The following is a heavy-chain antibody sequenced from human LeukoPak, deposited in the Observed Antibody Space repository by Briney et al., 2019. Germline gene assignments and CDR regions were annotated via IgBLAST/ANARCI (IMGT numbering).Heavy chain of an antibody. Sequence: ASVKVSRKASGYTLTSYYMHWVRQAPGQGLEWMGIINPSGGSTNYAQKFQGRVTMTRDMSTRTVYMELSSLRFEDTAVYYCANQEWLRFNLNAFDIWGQGTMVTVSS. CDR2: INPSGGST. V-gene: IGHV1-46*01. J-gene: IGHJ3*02. CDR1: GYTLTSYY. CDR3: ANQEWLRFNLNAFDI. D-gene: IGHD5-12*01.